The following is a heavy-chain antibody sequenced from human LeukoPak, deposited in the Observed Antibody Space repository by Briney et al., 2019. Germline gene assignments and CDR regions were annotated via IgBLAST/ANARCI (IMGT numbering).Heavy chain of an antibody. Sequence: GGSLRLSCAASGFTFSSCAMSWVRQAPGKGLEWVSGISGSGDNTYYADSVKGRFTISRDNAKNTLYLQMNSLRAEDTAVYYCARGFNWFDPWGQGTLVTVSS. D-gene: IGHD3-10*01. CDR2: ISGSGDNT. CDR3: ARGFNWFDP. CDR1: GFTFSSCA. V-gene: IGHV3-23*01. J-gene: IGHJ5*02.